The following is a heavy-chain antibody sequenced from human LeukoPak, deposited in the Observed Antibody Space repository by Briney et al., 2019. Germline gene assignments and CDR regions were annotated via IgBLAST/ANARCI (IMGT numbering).Heavy chain of an antibody. CDR3: ARGGGAMVVS. J-gene: IGHJ5*02. CDR1: GFTFSSNW. Sequence: GGSLRLSCEASGFTFSSNWMYWVRQAPGKGLVWVSLISTDGSSTTYADSVKGRFTISRDNAKNTLYLQMNSLRADETAVYYCARGGGAMVVSWGQGTMVTVSS. V-gene: IGHV3-74*01. D-gene: IGHD5-18*01. CDR2: ISTDGSST.